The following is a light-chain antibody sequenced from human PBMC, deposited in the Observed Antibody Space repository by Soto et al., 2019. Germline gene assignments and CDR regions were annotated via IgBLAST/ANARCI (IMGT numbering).Light chain of an antibody. V-gene: IGLV1-51*01. CDR1: SSNIGNNF. J-gene: IGLJ3*02. CDR2: DKD. CDR3: GTWDSSLRGWV. Sequence: QSVLTQAPSVSAAPGQNVTISCSGRSSNIGNNFVSWFQQLPGTAPKLLIYDKDKRPSGIPERFSGSKSGTSATLAITGLQTGDEADYYCGTWDSSLRGWVFGGGTQLTVL.